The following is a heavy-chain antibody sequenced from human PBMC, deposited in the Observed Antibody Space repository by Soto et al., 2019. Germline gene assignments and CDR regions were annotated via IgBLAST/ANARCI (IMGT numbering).Heavy chain of an antibody. Sequence: QVQLVESGGGVVQPGRSLRLSCSASGFTFSNYGMHWVRQAPGKGLEWVAVISHDGSEKYYADSVRGRFTISRDNSKNTLYLQMNSLTAEDTAIYYCAKDAVYGDGLWLAGNWGQGTLVTVSS. D-gene: IGHD2-21*02. CDR1: GFTFSNYG. J-gene: IGHJ4*02. V-gene: IGHV3-30*18. CDR2: ISHDGSEK. CDR3: AKDAVYGDGLWLAGN.